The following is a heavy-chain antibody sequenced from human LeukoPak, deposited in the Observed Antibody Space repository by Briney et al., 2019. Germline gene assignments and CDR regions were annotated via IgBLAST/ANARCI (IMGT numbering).Heavy chain of an antibody. D-gene: IGHD3-3*01. Sequence: PSETLSLTCTVSGGSISSGSYYWSWIRQPAGKGLEWIGRVYTSGSTNYNPSLKSRVTMSVDTSKNQFSLKQSSVTAADTAVYYCARVVGVPGNWFDPWGQGTLVTVSS. V-gene: IGHV4-61*02. CDR3: ARVVGVPGNWFDP. CDR1: GGSISSGSYY. CDR2: VYTSGST. J-gene: IGHJ5*02.